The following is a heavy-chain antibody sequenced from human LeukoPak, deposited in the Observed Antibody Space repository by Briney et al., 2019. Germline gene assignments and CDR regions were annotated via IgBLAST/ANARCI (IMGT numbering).Heavy chain of an antibody. CDR2: IYYSGST. CDR3: ARDRLRFLEWWGPYYFDY. V-gene: IGHV4-39*07. Sequence: SGTLSLTCAVSGGSISSSSYYWGWIRQPPGKGLEWIGSIYYSGSTYYNPSLKSRVTISVDTSKNQFSLKLSSVTAADTAVYYCARDRLRFLEWWGPYYFDYWGQGTLVTVSS. CDR1: GGSISSSSYY. D-gene: IGHD3-3*01. J-gene: IGHJ4*02.